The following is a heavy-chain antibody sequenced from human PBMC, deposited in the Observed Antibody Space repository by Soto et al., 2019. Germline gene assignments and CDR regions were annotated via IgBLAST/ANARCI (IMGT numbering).Heavy chain of an antibody. J-gene: IGHJ5*02. CDR2: IYYSGST. Sequence: SETLSLTCTVSGGSISSSSYYWGWIRQPPGKGLEWIGSIYYSGSTYYNPSLKSRVTISVDTSKNQFSLKPSSVTAADTAVYYCARHLRHFWSGYYNWFDPWGQGTLVTVSS. CDR3: ARHLRHFWSGYYNWFDP. CDR1: GGSISSSSYY. V-gene: IGHV4-39*01. D-gene: IGHD3-3*02.